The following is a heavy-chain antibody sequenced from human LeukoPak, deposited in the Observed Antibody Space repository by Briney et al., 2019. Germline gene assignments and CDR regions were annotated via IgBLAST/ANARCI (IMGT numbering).Heavy chain of an antibody. D-gene: IGHD1-7*01. Sequence: SETLSLTCTVSGVSITGYYWSWVRQPPGKGLEWIGYIYYSGSTYYNPSLKSRVTISVDTSKNQFPLKLSSVTAAETAVYCCARGRDNRYYWDIGWFDPWGQGTLVTVSS. CDR3: ARGRDNRYYWDIGWFDP. V-gene: IGHV4-59*04. CDR1: GVSITGYY. J-gene: IGHJ5*02. CDR2: IYYSGST.